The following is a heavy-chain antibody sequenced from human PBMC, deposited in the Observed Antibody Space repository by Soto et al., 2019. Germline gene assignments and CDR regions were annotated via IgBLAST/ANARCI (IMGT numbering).Heavy chain of an antibody. D-gene: IGHD6-19*01. CDR2: ISGNSGNT. CDR1: GYMFTKSA. V-gene: IGHV1-3*01. Sequence: ASVKVSCKASGYMFTKSAMHWVRQAPGQGLEWMGLISGNSGNTKYSPKLQGRVTITRDTSTSTAYMELSSLRSEDTALYYCARDGVAAGNINFDYWGQGTLVTVSS. J-gene: IGHJ4*01. CDR3: ARDGVAAGNINFDY.